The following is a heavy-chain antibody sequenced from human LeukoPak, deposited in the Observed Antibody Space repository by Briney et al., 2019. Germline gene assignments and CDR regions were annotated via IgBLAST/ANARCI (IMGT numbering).Heavy chain of an antibody. Sequence: SGGSLRLSCAASGFTFSSYAMSWVRQAPGKGLEWVSTISGSGSSTYYADSVKGRFTVSRDNAKNTFHLQMQSLKVEDTAIYYCTRGSGFETGDYWGQGTLVTVSS. CDR2: ISGSGSST. CDR3: TRGSGFETGDY. CDR1: GFTFSSYA. J-gene: IGHJ4*02. V-gene: IGHV3-23*01. D-gene: IGHD5-12*01.